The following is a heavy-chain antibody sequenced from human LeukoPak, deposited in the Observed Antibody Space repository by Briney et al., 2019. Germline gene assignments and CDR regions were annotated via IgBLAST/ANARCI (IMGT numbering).Heavy chain of an antibody. J-gene: IGHJ4*02. V-gene: IGHV1-18*01. Sequence: GASVKVSCEASGYTFTSYCISWLRQPPGQGLEWLGWISGYNGNTNYAQKSQGRVTMTTDTPTSTAYMDLRSLKSDDTAVYYCAVHDFYSGGYHFDYWGQGTLVTVSS. CDR1: GYTFTSYC. CDR2: ISGYNGNT. D-gene: IGHD3-3*01. CDR3: AVHDFYSGGYHFDY.